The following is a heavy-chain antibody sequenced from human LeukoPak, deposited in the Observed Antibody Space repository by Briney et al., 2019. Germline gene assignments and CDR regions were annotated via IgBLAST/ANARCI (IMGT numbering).Heavy chain of an antibody. J-gene: IGHJ6*04. D-gene: IGHD1-1*01. CDR3: ARTDNWKLGWGYYYGMDV. CDR1: GYTFTSYG. Sequence: ASVKVSCKASGYTFTSYGISWMRQAPGQGLEWMGWISAYNGNTNYAQKLQGRVTMTTDTSTSTAYMELRSLRSDDTAVYYCARTDNWKLGWGYYYGMDVWGKGTTVTVSS. CDR2: ISAYNGNT. V-gene: IGHV1-18*04.